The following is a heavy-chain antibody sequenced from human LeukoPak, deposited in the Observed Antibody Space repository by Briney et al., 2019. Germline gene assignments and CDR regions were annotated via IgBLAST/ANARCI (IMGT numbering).Heavy chain of an antibody. CDR1: GYTFTSYG. D-gene: IGHD2-21*02. Sequence: GASVKVSCKASGYTFTSYGISWVRQAPGQGLEWMGWISAYNGNTNYAQKLQGRVTMTTDTSTSTAYVELRSLRSDDTAVYYCARDGAPYCGGDCTKYWFDPWGQGTLVTVSS. CDR2: ISAYNGNT. CDR3: ARDGAPYCGGDCTKYWFDP. J-gene: IGHJ5*02. V-gene: IGHV1-18*01.